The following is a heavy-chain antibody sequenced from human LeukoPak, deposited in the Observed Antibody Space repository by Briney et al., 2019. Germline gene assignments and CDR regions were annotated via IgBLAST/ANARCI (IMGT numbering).Heavy chain of an antibody. Sequence: VASVKVSCKASGYTFTGYYMHWVRQAPGQGLEWMGRINPNSGGTNYAQKFQGSVTMTRDTSISTAYMELSRLRSDDTAVYYCARASKITMIVVVTLDNWFDPWGQGTLVTVSS. CDR1: GYTFTGYY. V-gene: IGHV1-2*06. CDR2: INPNSGGT. D-gene: IGHD3-22*01. CDR3: ARASKITMIVVVTLDNWFDP. J-gene: IGHJ5*02.